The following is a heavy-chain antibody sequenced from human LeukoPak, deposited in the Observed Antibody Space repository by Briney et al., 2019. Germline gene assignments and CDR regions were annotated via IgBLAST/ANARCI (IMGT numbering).Heavy chain of an antibody. CDR2: IYYSGST. CDR3: ARDFIGDWGGLDY. D-gene: IGHD2-21*02. V-gene: IGHV4-61*01. Sequence: PSETLSLTCTVSGGSVSSGSYYWSWIRQPPGKGLEGIVYIYYSGSTNYNPSLKSRVTISVDTSKNQFSLKLSSVTAADTAVYYCARDFIGDWGGLDYWGQGTLVTVSS. J-gene: IGHJ4*02. CDR1: GGSVSSGSYY.